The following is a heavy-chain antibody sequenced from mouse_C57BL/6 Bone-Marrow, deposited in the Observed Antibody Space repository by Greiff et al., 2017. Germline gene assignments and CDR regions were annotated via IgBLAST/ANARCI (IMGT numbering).Heavy chain of an antibody. V-gene: IGHV5-17*01. CDR3: ASRWLPCLYYYAMDY. Sequence: EVKLVESGGGLVKPGGSLKLSCAASGFTFSDYGMHWVRQAPEKGLEWVAYISSGSSTIYSADTVKGRFTISRDNAKNTLFLQMNSLMAEDTAMYDCASRWLPCLYYYAMDYWGQGTSVTVSS. D-gene: IGHD2-3*01. CDR2: ISSGSSTI. CDR1: GFTFSDYG. J-gene: IGHJ4*01.